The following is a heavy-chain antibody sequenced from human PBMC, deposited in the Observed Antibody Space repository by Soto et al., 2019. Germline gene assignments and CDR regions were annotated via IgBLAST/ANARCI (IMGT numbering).Heavy chain of an antibody. CDR1: GFTFSSYD. CDR2: IGTAGDT. D-gene: IGHD6-19*01. Sequence: GGSLRLSCAASGFTFSSYDMHWVRQATGKGLEWVSAIGTAGDTYYPGSVKGRFTISRENAKNSLYLQMNSLRAEDTAVYYCAKDVWAVADTGTHWGQRTLAIVSS. CDR3: AKDVWAVADTGTH. V-gene: IGHV3-13*01. J-gene: IGHJ4*02.